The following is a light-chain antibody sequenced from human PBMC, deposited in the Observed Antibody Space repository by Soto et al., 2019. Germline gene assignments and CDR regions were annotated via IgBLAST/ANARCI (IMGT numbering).Light chain of an antibody. CDR3: SYFTSSSSYV. CDR2: DVS. J-gene: IGLJ1*01. Sequence: QSALAQPASVSGSPGQSIAISCTGTSSDVGSYNSVSWYQQYPGKAPTLMIHDVSDRPSGVSNRFSGSKSGNTASLTISGLQAEDDADYYCSYFTSSSSYVFGSGTKVTVL. V-gene: IGLV2-14*03. CDR1: SSDVGSYNS.